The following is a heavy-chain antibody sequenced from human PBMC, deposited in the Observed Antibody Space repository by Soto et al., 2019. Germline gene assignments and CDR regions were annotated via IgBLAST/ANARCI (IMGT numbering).Heavy chain of an antibody. Sequence: QITLKQSGPTLVKPTQTLTLTCTFPGFSFSSIGEGVGWIRQPPGKALEWLALIYWDDDKRYSPSLKSRLTITKDTSENQVVLTMTNMDPVDTPTYYCVQSRCGGDCLQSYSSHSYYGLDVWGQGTTVTVSS. CDR1: GFSFSSIGEG. J-gene: IGHJ6*02. D-gene: IGHD2-21*02. V-gene: IGHV2-5*02. CDR2: IYWDDDK. CDR3: VQSRCGGDCLQSYSSHSYYGLDV.